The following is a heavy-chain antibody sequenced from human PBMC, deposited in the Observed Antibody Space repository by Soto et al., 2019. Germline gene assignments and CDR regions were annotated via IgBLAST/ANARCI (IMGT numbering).Heavy chain of an antibody. J-gene: IGHJ4*02. CDR1: GYTFTSYD. V-gene: IGHV1-8*01. D-gene: IGHD3-22*01. CDR3: AKGVRNNYDSDGQGLLDY. CDR2: MNPNSGST. Sequence: ASVKVSCTASGYTFTSYDINWVRHATGQGLEWMGWMNPNSGSTGCAQKFQGRVTMTRNTSISTAYMELSSLRSEDTAIYYCAKGVRNNYDSDGQGLLDYWGQGTRVTVSS.